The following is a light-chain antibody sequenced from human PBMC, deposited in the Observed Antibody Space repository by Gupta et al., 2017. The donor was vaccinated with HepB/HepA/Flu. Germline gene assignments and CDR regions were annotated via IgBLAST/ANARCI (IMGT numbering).Light chain of an antibody. J-gene: IGLJ2*01. CDR2: EVT. CDR3: CSYAGNSGLT. Sequence: QSALTQPASVSGSRGQSITLYCTGTSSDIGTYNLVSWYQQLPGKAPTLILYEVTKRPSGVSDRFSGSKSGNTASLTISGLQAQDEAQYYCCSYAGNSGLTFGGGTRLTVL. CDR1: SSDIGTYNL. V-gene: IGLV2-23*02.